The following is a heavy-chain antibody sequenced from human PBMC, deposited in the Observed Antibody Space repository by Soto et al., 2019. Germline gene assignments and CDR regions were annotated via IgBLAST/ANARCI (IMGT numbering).Heavy chain of an antibody. V-gene: IGHV4-59*08. CDR3: AKHREGFDI. Sequence: SETLSLTCSVSGGSISTYYWSWIRQPPGKGLEWIGYIYYTGSTNYNPSLKSRVTISVDTSKNQFSLKLSSVTAADTAVYYCAKHREGFDIWGQGTMVTVSS. CDR1: GGSISTYY. J-gene: IGHJ3*02. CDR2: IYYTGST.